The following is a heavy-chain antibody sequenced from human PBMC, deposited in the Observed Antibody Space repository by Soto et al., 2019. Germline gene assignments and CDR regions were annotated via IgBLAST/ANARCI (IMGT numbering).Heavy chain of an antibody. CDR1: GFTFSSYG. D-gene: IGHD2-8*01. V-gene: IGHV3-30*18. CDR2: ISYDGSNK. J-gene: IGHJ4*02. Sequence: PGGSLRLSCAASGFTFSSYGMHWVRQAPGKGLEWVAVISYDGSNKYYADSVKGRFTISRDNSKNTLYLQMNSLRAEDTAVYYCAKERTSSIVLMVYAPYFDYWGQGTLVTVSS. CDR3: AKERTSSIVLMVYAPYFDY.